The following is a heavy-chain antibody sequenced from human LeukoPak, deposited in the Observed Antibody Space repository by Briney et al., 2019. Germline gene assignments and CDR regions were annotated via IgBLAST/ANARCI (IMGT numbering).Heavy chain of an antibody. CDR1: GFTFSSYW. CDR3: ARDAIDSSGFDFDY. D-gene: IGHD3-22*01. CDR2: IKQDGSEK. Sequence: PGGSLRLSCAASGFTFSSYWMSWVRQAPGKGLEWVANIKQDGSEKYYVDSVKGRFTISRDNAKNSLYLQMNGLRAEDTAVYYCARDAIDSSGFDFDYWGQGTLVTVSS. V-gene: IGHV3-7*03. J-gene: IGHJ4*02.